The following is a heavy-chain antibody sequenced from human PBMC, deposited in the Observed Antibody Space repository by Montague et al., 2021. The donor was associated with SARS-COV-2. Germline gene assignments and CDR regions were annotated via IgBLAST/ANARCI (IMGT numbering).Heavy chain of an antibody. J-gene: IGHJ4*02. CDR3: ARSNLHDYADY. CDR1: GFTFSTYW. D-gene: IGHD4/OR15-4a*01. V-gene: IGHV3-74*01. Sequence: SLRLSCAASGFTFSTYWMYWIRQVPGKGLAWVSRINPDGDATTYADSVKGRFTISRDNSKNIQYLQMNSLRGEDTAVYYCARSNLHDYADYWGRGNLVTVSS. CDR2: INPDGDAT.